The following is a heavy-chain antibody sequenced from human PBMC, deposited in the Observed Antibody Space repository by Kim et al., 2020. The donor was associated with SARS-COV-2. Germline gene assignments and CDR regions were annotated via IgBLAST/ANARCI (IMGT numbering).Heavy chain of an antibody. CDR2: ISPGGEVK. Sequence: GGSLRLSCVASGFRFSNYAMHWVRQAPGKGLEWVAAISPGGEVKIYTDSVKGRFATSRDNPRNTLSLEMNSLRPDDTAVYYCARDPIPSSPDYLDDWGQGTLVAVSS. CDR3: ARDPIPSSPDYLDD. V-gene: IGHV3-30*09. J-gene: IGHJ4*02. CDR1: GFRFSNYA.